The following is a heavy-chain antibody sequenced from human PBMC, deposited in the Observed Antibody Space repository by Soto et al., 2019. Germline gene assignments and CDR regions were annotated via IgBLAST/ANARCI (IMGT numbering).Heavy chain of an antibody. Sequence: EVQLVESGGGLVKAGGSLRLSCATSGFTFSGYTMNRVRQAPGKGLEWVSSISSSNGYTYYADSVKGRFTISRDNAKNSMYLQMNSLRAEDTAVYYCARAGRDGYNWDYWGQGTLVTVSS. CDR1: GFTFSGYT. D-gene: IGHD5-12*01. V-gene: IGHV3-21*01. CDR3: ARAGRDGYNWDY. J-gene: IGHJ4*02. CDR2: ISSSNGYT.